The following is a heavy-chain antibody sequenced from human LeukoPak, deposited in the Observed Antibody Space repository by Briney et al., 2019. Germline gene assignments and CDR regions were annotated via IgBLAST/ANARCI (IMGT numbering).Heavy chain of an antibody. Sequence: PSETLSLTCTVSGGSISSSSYYWGWIRQPPGKGLEWIGSIYYSGSTYYNPSLKSRVTISVDTSKNQFSLKLSSVTAADTAVYYCARIPNDYYDSSGYSYTVDYWGQGTLVAVSS. CDR1: GGSISSSSYY. D-gene: IGHD3-22*01. V-gene: IGHV4-39*01. CDR3: ARIPNDYYDSSGYSYTVDY. J-gene: IGHJ4*02. CDR2: IYYSGST.